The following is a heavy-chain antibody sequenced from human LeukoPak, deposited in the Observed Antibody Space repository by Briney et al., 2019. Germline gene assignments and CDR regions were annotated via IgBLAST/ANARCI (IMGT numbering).Heavy chain of an antibody. CDR3: ARGSARTCYDFWSGYYCNWFDP. CDR2: ISGSGGST. Sequence: GGSLRLSCAASGFTFSSYAMSWVRQAPGKGLEWVSAISGSGGSTYYADSVKGRFTISRDNSRNTLYLQMNSLRAEDTAVYYCARGSARTCYDFWSGYYCNWFDPWGQGTLVTVSS. CDR1: GFTFSSYA. V-gene: IGHV3-23*01. D-gene: IGHD3-3*01. J-gene: IGHJ5*02.